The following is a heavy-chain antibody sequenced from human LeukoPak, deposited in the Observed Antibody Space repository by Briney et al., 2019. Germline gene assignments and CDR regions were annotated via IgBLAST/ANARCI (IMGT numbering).Heavy chain of an antibody. CDR3: ASDEGLELAGWFDP. CDR1: GYTFTSYG. V-gene: IGHV1-18*01. CDR2: ISAYNGNT. Sequence: ALVKVCCTASGYTFTSYGISWVRRAPGQGLEWLGWISAYNGNTNYAQKLQGRVTMTTDTSTSTAHMELRSLRSDDTAVYYCASDEGLELAGWFDPWGQGTLVTVSS. J-gene: IGHJ5*02. D-gene: IGHD1-7*01.